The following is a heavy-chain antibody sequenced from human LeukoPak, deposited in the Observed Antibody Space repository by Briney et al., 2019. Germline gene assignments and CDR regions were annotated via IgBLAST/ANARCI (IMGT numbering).Heavy chain of an antibody. V-gene: IGHV1-69*10. D-gene: IGHD5-12*01. CDR2: IIPILGIA. CDR3: ARDEPQLEWLRFHLWI. J-gene: IGHJ4*02. Sequence: VASVKVSCKASGGTFSSYAISWVRQAPGQGLEWMGGIIPILGIANYAQKFQGRVTITADKSTSTAYMGLSSLRSEDTVVYYCARDEPQLEWLRFHLWIWGQGTLVTVSS. CDR1: GGTFSSYA.